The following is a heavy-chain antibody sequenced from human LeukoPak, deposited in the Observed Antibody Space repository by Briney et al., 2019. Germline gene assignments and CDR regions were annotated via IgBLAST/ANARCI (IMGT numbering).Heavy chain of an antibody. CDR1: GGSFSGYY. CDR3: ARVVDDILTGFDY. CDR2: INHSGST. Sequence: SETLSLTCAVYGGSFSGYYWSWIRQPPGKGLEWIGEINHSGSTNYNPSLKSRVTISVDTSKNQFSLKLSSVTAADTAVYYCARVVDDILTGFDYWGQGTLATVSS. J-gene: IGHJ4*02. V-gene: IGHV4-34*01. D-gene: IGHD3-9*01.